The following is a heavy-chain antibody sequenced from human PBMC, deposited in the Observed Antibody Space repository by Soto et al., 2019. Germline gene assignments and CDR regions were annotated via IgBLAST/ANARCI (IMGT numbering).Heavy chain of an antibody. Sequence: ASVKVSCKASGYTFTSYYMHWVRQAPGQGLEWMGIINPSGGSTSYAQKFQGRVTMTRDTSTSTVYMELSSLRSEDTAVYYCARAYCSGGSCYSENSWLDPWGQGTPVTVSS. J-gene: IGHJ5*02. CDR3: ARAYCSGGSCYSENSWLDP. CDR2: INPSGGST. V-gene: IGHV1-46*01. CDR1: GYTFTSYY. D-gene: IGHD2-15*01.